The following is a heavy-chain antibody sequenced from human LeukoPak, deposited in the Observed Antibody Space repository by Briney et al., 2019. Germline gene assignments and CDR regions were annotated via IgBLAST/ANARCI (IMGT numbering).Heavy chain of an antibody. V-gene: IGHV4-34*01. CDR3: AEYYYGSGSYLSGYFDY. J-gene: IGHJ4*02. CDR2: INHSGST. CDR1: GGSFSGYY. Sequence: SETLSLTCAVYGGSFSGYYWSWIRQPPGKGLEWIGEINHSGSTNYNPSLKSRVTISVDTSKNQFSLKLSSVTAADTAVYYCAEYYYGSGSYLSGYFDYWGQGTLVTVSS. D-gene: IGHD3-10*01.